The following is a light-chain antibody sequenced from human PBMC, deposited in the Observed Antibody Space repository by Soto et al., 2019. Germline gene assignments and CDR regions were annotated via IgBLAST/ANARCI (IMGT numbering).Light chain of an antibody. CDR1: QSVSSN. CDR3: QQYNNWPL. CDR2: GAS. V-gene: IGKV3-15*01. J-gene: IGKJ4*01. Sequence: EIVMTQSPATLSVSPGERATLSCRASQSVSSNLAWYQQKPGQAPRLLIYGASTRATGIPARFSGSGSGTEFTLTINSLQSEDFAVYYCQQYNNWPLFGGGTKVDIK.